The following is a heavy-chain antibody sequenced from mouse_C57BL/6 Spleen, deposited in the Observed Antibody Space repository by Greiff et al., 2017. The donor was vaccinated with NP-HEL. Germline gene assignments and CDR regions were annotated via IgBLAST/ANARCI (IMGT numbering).Heavy chain of an antibody. D-gene: IGHD1-1*01. V-gene: IGHV5-17*01. J-gene: IGHJ3*01. Sequence: DVKLVESGGGLVKPGGSLKLSCAASGFTFSDYGMHWVRQAPEKGLEWVAYISSGSSTIYYADTVKGRFTISRDNAKNTLFLQMTSLRSEDTAMYYCASPNYYGSPWFAYWGQGTLVTVSA. CDR2: ISSGSSTI. CDR1: GFTFSDYG. CDR3: ASPNYYGSPWFAY.